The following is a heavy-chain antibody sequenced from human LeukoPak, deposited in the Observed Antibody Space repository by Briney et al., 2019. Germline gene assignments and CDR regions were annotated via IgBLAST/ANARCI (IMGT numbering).Heavy chain of an antibody. D-gene: IGHD5-18*01. J-gene: IGHJ4*02. CDR3: ARGWGYSYGTNFDY. CDR1: GGSISSGGYS. CDR2: IYHSGST. V-gene: IGHV4-30-2*01. Sequence: PSETLSLTCAVSGGSISSGGYSWSWIRQPPGKGLEWIGYIYHSGSTYYNPSLKSRVTISVDRSKSQFSLKLSSVTAADTAVYYCARGWGYSYGTNFDYWGQGTLVTVSS.